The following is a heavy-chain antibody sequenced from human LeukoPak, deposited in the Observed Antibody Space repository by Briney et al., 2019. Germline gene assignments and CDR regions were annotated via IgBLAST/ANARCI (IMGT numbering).Heavy chain of an antibody. CDR2: IDPTGGST. CDR1: GYFFTSYH. Sequence: GASVKVSCKASGYFFTSYHMHWVRQAPGQGLEWMGIIDPTGGSTTYPQRFQGRVTMTRDTSTSTVYMELSSLRSEDMAMYYCARDGCSSTRCSAGGNWFDPWGQGTLVTVSS. CDR3: ARDGCSSTRCSAGGNWFDP. V-gene: IGHV1-46*01. D-gene: IGHD2-2*01. J-gene: IGHJ5*02.